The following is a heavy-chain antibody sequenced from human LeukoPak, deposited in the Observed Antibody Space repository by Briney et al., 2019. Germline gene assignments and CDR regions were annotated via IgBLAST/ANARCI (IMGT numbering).Heavy chain of an antibody. Sequence: SLRLSCAPSGFTPSSYAMSSVRQAPQEGLERVSAISGSGGRIYYAASVKGRFTISRYNYKNTRYMQMNSLRAEDTAVYYCARIAARPGWQTLDYWGQGTLVTVSS. CDR2: ISGSGGRI. CDR1: GFTPSSYA. D-gene: IGHD6-6*01. V-gene: IGHV3-23*01. CDR3: ARIAARPGWQTLDY. J-gene: IGHJ4*02.